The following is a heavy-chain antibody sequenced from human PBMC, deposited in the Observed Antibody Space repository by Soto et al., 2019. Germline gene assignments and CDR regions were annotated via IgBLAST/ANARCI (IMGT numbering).Heavy chain of an antibody. CDR1: GFTFSSYW. J-gene: IGHJ6*02. CDR2: IKQDGSEK. Sequence: GGSLRLSCAASGFTFSSYWMSWVRQAPGKGLEWVANIKQDGSEKYYVDSVKGRFTISRDNAKNSLYLQMNSLRAEDTAVYYCARDTWGSYYYYGMDVWGQGTTVTVSS. V-gene: IGHV3-7*01. D-gene: IGHD3-16*01. CDR3: ARDTWGSYYYYGMDV.